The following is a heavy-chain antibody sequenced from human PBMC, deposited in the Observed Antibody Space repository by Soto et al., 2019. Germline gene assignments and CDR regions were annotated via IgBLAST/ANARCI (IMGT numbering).Heavy chain of an antibody. CDR1: GGSISSSSYY. V-gene: IGHV4-39*01. CDR2: IYYSGST. CDR3: ARHFYVWGSYRYFDY. J-gene: IGHJ4*02. Sequence: SETLSLTCTVSGGSISSSSYYWGWIRQSPGKGLEWIGSIYYSGSTYYNPSLKSRVTISVDTSKNQFSLKLSSVTAADTAVYYCARHFYVWGSYRYFDYWGQGTLVTVSS. D-gene: IGHD3-16*02.